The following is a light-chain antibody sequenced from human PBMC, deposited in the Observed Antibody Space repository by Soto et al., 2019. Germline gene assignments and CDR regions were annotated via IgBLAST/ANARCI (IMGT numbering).Light chain of an antibody. V-gene: IGLV2-14*01. CDR3: SSYTSSSIYV. Sequence: QSALTQPASVSGSPGQSITISCTGTSSDVGGYNYVSWYQQHPGKAPKLMIYDVSNRPSGVSNRLSGSKSGNTASLTISGLQAEDEADYYCSSYTSSSIYVFGTGTKVTVL. CDR1: SSDVGGYNY. J-gene: IGLJ1*01. CDR2: DVS.